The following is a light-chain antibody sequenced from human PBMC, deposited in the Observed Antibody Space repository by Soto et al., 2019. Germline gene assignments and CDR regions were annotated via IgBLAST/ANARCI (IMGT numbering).Light chain of an antibody. CDR1: QSVSNY. Sequence: DIVVTQSPATLSLSPGERVTLSCRASQSVSNYLAWYQQKPGQAPRLLIYDASKRATGIPARFSGRGSGTDFTLTISSLEPEDFAVYYCQKRSDWPLTFGGGTKVEIK. CDR2: DAS. J-gene: IGKJ4*01. CDR3: QKRSDWPLT. V-gene: IGKV3-11*01.